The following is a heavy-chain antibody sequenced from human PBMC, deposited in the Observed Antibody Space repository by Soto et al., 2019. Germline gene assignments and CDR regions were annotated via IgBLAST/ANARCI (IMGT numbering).Heavy chain of an antibody. J-gene: IGHJ4*02. CDR1: GGSISSYY. D-gene: IGHD6-19*01. V-gene: IGHV4-59*01. Sequence: SETLSLTCTVSGGSISSYYWSWIRQPPGKGLEWIGYIYYSGSTNYNPSLKSRVTISVDTSKNQFSLKLSSVTAADTAVYYCARVSVMAVAAQKWSFDYWGQGTLVTVSS. CDR2: IYYSGST. CDR3: ARVSVMAVAAQKWSFDY.